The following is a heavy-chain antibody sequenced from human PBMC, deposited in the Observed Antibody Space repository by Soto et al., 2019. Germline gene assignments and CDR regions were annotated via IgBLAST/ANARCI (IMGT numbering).Heavy chain of an antibody. Sequence: PGGSLRLSCAASGFTFSSYAMHWVRQAPGKGLEWVAVISYDGSNKYYADSVKGRFTISRDNSKNTLYLQMNSLRAEDTAVYYCARDTLSAVGYYDSSGYYVHWGQGTLVTVSS. J-gene: IGHJ4*02. V-gene: IGHV3-30-3*01. CDR2: ISYDGSNK. D-gene: IGHD3-22*01. CDR1: GFTFSSYA. CDR3: ARDTLSAVGYYDSSGYYVH.